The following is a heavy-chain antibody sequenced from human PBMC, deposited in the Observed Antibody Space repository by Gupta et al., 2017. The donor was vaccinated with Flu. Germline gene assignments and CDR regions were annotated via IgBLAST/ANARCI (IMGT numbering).Heavy chain of an antibody. CDR1: GGSISSYY. CDR3: ARVSYGSDYFDY. D-gene: IGHD3-10*01. V-gene: IGHV4-59*01. J-gene: IGHJ4*02. CDR2: IYYSGST. Sequence: QVQLQESGPGLVKPSETLSLTCTVSGGSISSYYWSWIRQPPGKGLEWLGYIYYSGSTNYNPSLKSRVTISVDTSKNQFSLKLSSVTAADTAVYYCARVSYGSDYFDYWGQGTLVTVSS.